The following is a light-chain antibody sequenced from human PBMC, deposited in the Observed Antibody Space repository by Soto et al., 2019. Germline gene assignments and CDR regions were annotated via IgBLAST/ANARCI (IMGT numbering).Light chain of an antibody. V-gene: IGKV3-20*01. CDR1: QSVSSSS. CDR2: GAS. CDR3: QHYGSSPGT. Sequence: EIVLTQSPGTLSLSPGERATLSCRASQSVSSSSLGWYQQKPGQAPRLLIHGASIRATGIPDRFSGSGSRIDFALTISRLEPEDFALYCCQHYGSSPGTFGQGTKLEIK. J-gene: IGKJ1*01.